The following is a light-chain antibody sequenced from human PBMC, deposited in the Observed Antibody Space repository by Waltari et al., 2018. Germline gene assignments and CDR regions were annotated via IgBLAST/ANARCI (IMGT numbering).Light chain of an antibody. CDR3: SSYTSSSTSWV. Sequence: QSALTQPASVSGSPGQSITISCTGTRTDVGGYNYVSWYQQHPGKAPQLMIYDVSKRPSGVSNRFSGSKSGNTASLTISGLQAEDEADYYCSSYTSSSTSWVFGGGTKLTVL. CDR2: DVS. J-gene: IGLJ3*02. V-gene: IGLV2-14*01. CDR1: RTDVGGYNY.